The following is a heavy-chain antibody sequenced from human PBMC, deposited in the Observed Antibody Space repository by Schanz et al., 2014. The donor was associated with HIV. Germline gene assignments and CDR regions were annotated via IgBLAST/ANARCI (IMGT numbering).Heavy chain of an antibody. J-gene: IGHJ4*02. D-gene: IGHD3-3*01. CDR2: IIPIFGTA. Sequence: QVQLVQSGPEVRKPGSSVKVSCKASGGTFSSYAISWVRQAPGQGLEWMGGIIPIFGTANYAQKFQGRVTIIADESTSTAYMELSSLRSADTAVYYCARGQSFDFWSGYRVGYFDYWGQGTLVTVSS. CDR3: ARGQSFDFWSGYRVGYFDY. CDR1: GGTFSSYA. V-gene: IGHV1-69*01.